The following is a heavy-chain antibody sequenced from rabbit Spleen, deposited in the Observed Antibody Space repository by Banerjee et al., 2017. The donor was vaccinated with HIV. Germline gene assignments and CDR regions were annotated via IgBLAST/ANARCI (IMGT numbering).Heavy chain of an antibody. CDR1: GFSFNSGYD. V-gene: IGHV1S40*01. CDR3: ARDSATSFTTYGMDL. Sequence: QSLEESGGDLGKPGASLTLTCKASGFSFNSGYDMCWVRQAPGKGLEWVACAYAGSSGGTYSATWAKGRFTIAKTSSTTVTLQMTSLTAADTATYFCARDSATSFTTYGMDLWGQGTLVTVS. J-gene: IGHJ6*01. D-gene: IGHD1-1*01. CDR2: AYAGSSGGT.